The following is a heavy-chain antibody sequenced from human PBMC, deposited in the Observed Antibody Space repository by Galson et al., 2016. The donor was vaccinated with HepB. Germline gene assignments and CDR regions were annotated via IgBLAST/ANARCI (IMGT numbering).Heavy chain of an antibody. Sequence: SLRLSCAASGFIFSNYGMHWVRQAPGRGLEWVAIISYDGSYKYYADSVKGRFTISRGNSKNTLYLQMDSLSAEDTAVYYCARGYDLLTGVLKDPFDYWGQGTLVTVSS. D-gene: IGHD3-9*01. V-gene: IGHV3-33*05. CDR1: GFIFSNYG. CDR3: ARGYDLLTGVLKDPFDY. CDR2: ISYDGSYK. J-gene: IGHJ4*02.